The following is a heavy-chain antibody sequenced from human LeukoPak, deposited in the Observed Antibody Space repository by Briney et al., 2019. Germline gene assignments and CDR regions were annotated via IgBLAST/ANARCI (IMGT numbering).Heavy chain of an antibody. V-gene: IGHV4-4*02. CDR2: INHSGST. D-gene: IGHD2-15*01. J-gene: IGHJ3*02. CDR3: ARFLDIVVVVAATGTDAFDI. Sequence: SETLSLTCAVTSGSITNNWWTWVRQPPGKGLEWIGEINHSGSTNYNPSLKSRVTISVDTSKNQFSLKLSSVTAADTAVYYCARFLDIVVVVAATGTDAFDIWGQGTMVTVSS. CDR1: SGSITNNW.